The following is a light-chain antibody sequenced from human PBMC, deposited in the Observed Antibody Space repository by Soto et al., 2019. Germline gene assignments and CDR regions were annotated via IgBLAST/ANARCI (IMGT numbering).Light chain of an antibody. J-gene: IGKJ1*01. CDR3: QQYYSFPWT. Sequence: IQMTQSPSLLSASTGDRVAISCGMSQGISSYLAWYQQKPGKAPELLIYAASTLQSGVPSRFSGSGSGTDFTLTISCLQSEDFATYYCQQYYSFPWTFGQGTKVDIK. CDR2: AAS. CDR1: QGISSY. V-gene: IGKV1D-8*01.